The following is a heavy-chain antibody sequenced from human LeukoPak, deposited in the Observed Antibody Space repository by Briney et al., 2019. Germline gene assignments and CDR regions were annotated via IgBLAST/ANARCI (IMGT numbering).Heavy chain of an antibody. CDR3: ARGPDYGDSHYYYYMDV. CDR1: GCTFTSYD. J-gene: IGHJ6*03. Sequence: ASVKVSCKASGCTFTSYDINWVRQATGQGLEWMGWMNPNSGNTGYAQKFQGRVTMTRNTSISTAYMELSSLRSEDTAVYYCARGPDYGDSHYYYYMDVWGKGTTVTISS. CDR2: MNPNSGNT. V-gene: IGHV1-8*01. D-gene: IGHD4-17*01.